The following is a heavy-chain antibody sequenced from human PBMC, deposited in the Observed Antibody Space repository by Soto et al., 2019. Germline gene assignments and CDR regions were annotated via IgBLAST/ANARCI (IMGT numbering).Heavy chain of an antibody. Sequence: EVQLVESGGGLVQPGGSLRLSCEASGLTFSSYWMHWVRQAPGKGLVWVSRINRDGSSTSYADSVKGRFTISRDNAKNTLYLKMNRLRAEDTAVYYCARDGAYCGGDCYSLWYFDLWGRGTLVTVSS. J-gene: IGHJ2*01. CDR3: ARDGAYCGGDCYSLWYFDL. D-gene: IGHD2-21*02. CDR2: INRDGSST. CDR1: GLTFSSYW. V-gene: IGHV3-74*01.